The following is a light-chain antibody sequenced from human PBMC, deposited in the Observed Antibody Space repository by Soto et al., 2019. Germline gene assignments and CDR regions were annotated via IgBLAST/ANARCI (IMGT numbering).Light chain of an antibody. J-gene: IGKJ4*01. CDR1: HSVSSR. CDR3: QHSTNWPLT. Sequence: EIVMTQSPATLSVSPEERATLSCRASHSVSSRLARYQQKPGQAPRLLIYGASTRATGLPARFSGSGSGTEFTLTISSLQSEDFAVYYCQHSTNWPLTFGRGTKV. CDR2: GAS. V-gene: IGKV3-15*01.